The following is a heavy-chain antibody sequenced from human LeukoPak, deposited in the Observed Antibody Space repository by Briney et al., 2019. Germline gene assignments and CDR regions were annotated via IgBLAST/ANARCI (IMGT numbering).Heavy chain of an antibody. CDR1: GGSFSGYY. Sequence: SETLSLTCAVYGGSFSGYYWSWIRQPPGKGLEWIGEINHSGSTYYNPSLKSRVTISVDTSKNQFSLKLSSVTAADTAVYYCARVAGAFDIWGQGTMVTVSS. J-gene: IGHJ3*02. D-gene: IGHD6-13*01. CDR2: INHSGST. V-gene: IGHV4-34*01. CDR3: ARVAGAFDI.